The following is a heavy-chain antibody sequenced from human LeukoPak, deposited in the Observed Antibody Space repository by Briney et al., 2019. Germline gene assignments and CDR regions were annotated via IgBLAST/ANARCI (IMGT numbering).Heavy chain of an antibody. V-gene: IGHV4-30-4*01. D-gene: IGHD3-22*01. CDR1: GGSISSGDYY. CDR3: ARDRSGYFDY. CDR2: IYYSGST. Sequence: SETLSLTCTVSGGSISSGDYYWSWTRQPPGKGLEWIGYIYYSGSTYYNPSLKSRVTISVDTSKNQFSLKLSSVTAADTAVYYCARDRSGYFDYWGQGTLVTVSS. J-gene: IGHJ4*02.